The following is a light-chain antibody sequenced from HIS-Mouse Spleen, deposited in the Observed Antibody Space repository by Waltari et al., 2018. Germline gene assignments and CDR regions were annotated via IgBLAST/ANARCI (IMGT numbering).Light chain of an antibody. J-gene: IGLJ3*02. V-gene: IGLV2-23*01. Sequence: QSALTQPASVSGSPGQSITISCTGTSSDVGSYNLVSWYQQHPGKAPKLLIYGGSKRPSGFFNRFSGSKSGNTDSLTIAGLQAEDEADYYCCSYAGSSTWVFGGGTKLTVL. CDR1: SSDVGSYNL. CDR2: GGS. CDR3: CSYAGSSTWV.